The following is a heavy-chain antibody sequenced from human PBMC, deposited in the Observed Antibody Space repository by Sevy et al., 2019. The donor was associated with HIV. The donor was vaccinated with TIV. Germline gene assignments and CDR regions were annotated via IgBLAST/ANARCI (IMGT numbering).Heavy chain of an antibody. CDR1: GFTFDDYA. J-gene: IGHJ6*02. CDR3: AKDYGYRDYYYYYGMDV. V-gene: IGHV3-9*01. CDR2: ISWNSGSI. D-gene: IGHD5-18*01. Sequence: GGSLRLSCAASGFTFDDYAMHWVRQAPGKGLEWVSGISWNSGSICYADSVKGRFTISRDNAKNSLYLQMNSLRAEDTALYYCAKDYGYRDYYYYYGMDVWGQGTTVTVSS.